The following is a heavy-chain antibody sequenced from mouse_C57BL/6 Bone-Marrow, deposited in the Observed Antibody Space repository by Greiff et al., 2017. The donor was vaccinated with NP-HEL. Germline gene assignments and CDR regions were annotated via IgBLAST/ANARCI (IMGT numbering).Heavy chain of an antibody. CDR2: IDPETGGT. Sequence: QVQLHQSGAELVRPGASVTLSCKASGYTFTDYEMHWVKQTPVHGLEWIGAIDPETGGTAYNQKFKGKAILTADKSSSTAYMELRSLTSEDSAVYYCTRSAVVATGDYWGQGTTLTVSS. CDR1: GYTFTDYE. J-gene: IGHJ2*01. CDR3: TRSAVVATGDY. V-gene: IGHV1-15*01. D-gene: IGHD1-1*01.